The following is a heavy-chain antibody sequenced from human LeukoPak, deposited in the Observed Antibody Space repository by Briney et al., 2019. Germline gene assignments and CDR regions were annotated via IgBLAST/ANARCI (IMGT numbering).Heavy chain of an antibody. Sequence: SVKVSCKASGGTFSSYAISWVRQAPGQGLEWMGRIIPILGIANYAQRFQGRVTITADKSTSTAYMELSSLRSEDTAVYYCASRYDSSGYYADAFDIWGQGTMVTVSS. D-gene: IGHD3-22*01. CDR3: ASRYDSSGYYADAFDI. CDR1: GGTFSSYA. CDR2: IIPILGIA. J-gene: IGHJ3*02. V-gene: IGHV1-69*04.